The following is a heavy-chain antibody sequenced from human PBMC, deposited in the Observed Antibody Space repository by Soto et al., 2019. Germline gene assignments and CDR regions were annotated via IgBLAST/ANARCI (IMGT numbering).Heavy chain of an antibody. CDR1: GYTFTGYY. D-gene: IGHD4-4*01. CDR2: INPNSGGT. CDR3: ARGDYSNYVAPYYFDY. J-gene: IGHJ4*02. Sequence: ASVKVSFKASGYTFTGYYMHWVRQAPGQGLEWMGWINPNSGGTNYAQKFQGWVTMTRDTSISTAYMELSRLRSDDTAVYYCARGDYSNYVAPYYFDYWGQGTLGTVSS. V-gene: IGHV1-2*04.